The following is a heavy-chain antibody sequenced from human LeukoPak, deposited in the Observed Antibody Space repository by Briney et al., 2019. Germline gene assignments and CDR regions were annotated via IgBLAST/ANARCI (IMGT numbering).Heavy chain of an antibody. CDR1: GGTFSSYA. Sequence: RASVKVSCKASGGTFSSYAISWVRQAPGQGLEWMGRIIPILGIANYAQKFQGRVTITADKSTSTAYMELSSLRSEDTAVYYCARTDGYGPTDYWGQGTLVTVSS. V-gene: IGHV1-69*04. J-gene: IGHJ4*02. D-gene: IGHD2-21*02. CDR2: IIPILGIA. CDR3: ARTDGYGPTDY.